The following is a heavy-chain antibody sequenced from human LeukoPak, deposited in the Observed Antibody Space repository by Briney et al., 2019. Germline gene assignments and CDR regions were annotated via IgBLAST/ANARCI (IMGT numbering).Heavy chain of an antibody. J-gene: IGHJ5*02. CDR2: ISGSGGST. Sequence: GGSLRLSCAASGFTFSSYAMSWVRQAPGKGLEWVSAISGSGGSTYYADSVKGRFTISRDNSKNTLYLQMNSLRAEDTAVYYCAEDLTTGYYDILTGYYNGNWFDPWGQGTLVTVSS. V-gene: IGHV3-23*01. CDR3: AEDLTTGYYDILTGYYNGNWFDP. D-gene: IGHD3-9*01. CDR1: GFTFSSYA.